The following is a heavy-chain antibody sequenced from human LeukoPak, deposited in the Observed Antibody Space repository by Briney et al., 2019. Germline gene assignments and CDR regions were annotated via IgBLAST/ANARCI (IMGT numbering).Heavy chain of an antibody. Sequence: GGSLRLSCAASGFTFSSYSMNWVRQAPGKGLEWVSSISSSSSYIYYADSVKGRFTISRDNAKNSLYLQMNSLRAEDTAVYYCARDGRRITIFGVVMNDYWGQGTLVAVSS. J-gene: IGHJ4*02. D-gene: IGHD3-3*01. CDR2: ISSSSSYI. CDR3: ARDGRRITIFGVVMNDY. V-gene: IGHV3-21*06. CDR1: GFTFSSYS.